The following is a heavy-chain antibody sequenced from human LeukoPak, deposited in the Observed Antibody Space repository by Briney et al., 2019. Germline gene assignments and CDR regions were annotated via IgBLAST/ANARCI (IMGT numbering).Heavy chain of an antibody. CDR2: INSDGSYT. J-gene: IGHJ4*02. D-gene: IGHD2-15*01. Sequence: PGGSLRLSCVASGLTFSNYWMHWVRQVPGKGLVWVSRINSDGSYTSYLDSVKGRFTISRDNAKNTLYLQMNSLRAEDTAMYYCASQIVVVVAATGTTRSNDYWGQRTLVTVSS. V-gene: IGHV3-74*01. CDR3: ASQIVVVVAATGTTRSNDY. CDR1: GLTFSNYW.